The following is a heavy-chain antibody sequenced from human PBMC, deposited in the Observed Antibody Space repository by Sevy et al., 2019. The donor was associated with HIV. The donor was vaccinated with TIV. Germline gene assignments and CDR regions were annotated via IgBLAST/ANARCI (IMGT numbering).Heavy chain of an antibody. CDR3: ATTKDYYESSGDPFDY. J-gene: IGHJ4*02. V-gene: IGHV1-24*01. CDR2: FDPEDGKR. Sequence: ASVKVSCKVSGYTLTKLSMHWVRQVRGKGREWMGSFDPEDGKRIYAQKFQGRLTMTEDTSTDTGYLDLNSLRSEDSAVYFCATTKDYYESSGDPFDYWGQGTLVTVSS. D-gene: IGHD3-22*01. CDR1: GYTLTKLS.